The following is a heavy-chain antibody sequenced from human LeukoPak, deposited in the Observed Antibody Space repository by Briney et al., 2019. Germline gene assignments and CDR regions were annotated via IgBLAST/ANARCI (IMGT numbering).Heavy chain of an antibody. CDR3: AKQTITMVRGVVGEGLDY. Sequence: GGSLRLSCAASGFTFSSYAMSWVRQAPGKGLEWVAVIWYDGSNKYYADSVKGRFTISRDNSKNTLYLQMNSLRAEDTAVYYCAKQTITMVRGVVGEGLDYWGQGTLVTVSS. J-gene: IGHJ4*02. CDR2: IWYDGSNK. D-gene: IGHD3-10*01. V-gene: IGHV3-33*08. CDR1: GFTFSSYA.